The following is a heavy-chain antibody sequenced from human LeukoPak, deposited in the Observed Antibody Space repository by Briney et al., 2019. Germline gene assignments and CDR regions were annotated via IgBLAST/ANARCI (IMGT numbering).Heavy chain of an antibody. CDR3: ARDYPNYYGSGISNY. CDR2: IYSGGST. D-gene: IGHD3-10*01. J-gene: IGHJ4*02. CDR1: GFTVSSNY. Sequence: GGSLRLSCAASGFTVSSNYMSWVRQAPGKGLEWVSVIYSGGSTYYADSVKGRFTISRDNSKNTLYLQMNSLRAEDTAVYYCARDYPNYYGSGISNYWGQGTLVTVSS. V-gene: IGHV3-53*01.